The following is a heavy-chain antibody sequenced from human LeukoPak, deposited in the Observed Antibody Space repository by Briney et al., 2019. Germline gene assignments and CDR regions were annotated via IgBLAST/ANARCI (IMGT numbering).Heavy chain of an antibody. CDR3: ARDQGEDSGTYFRYSYYYYLDV. J-gene: IGHJ6*03. CDR2: IYLSGNT. Sequence: SETLSLTCTVSGASISSSYWTWFRQPAGKGLEWIGRIYLSGNTNYNPSLRSRVSMSGDTSKNQFSLKLSSVAAADAAVYYCARDQGEDSGTYFRYSYYYYLDVWGKGTTVTVSS. CDR1: GASISSSY. D-gene: IGHD1-26*01. V-gene: IGHV4-4*07.